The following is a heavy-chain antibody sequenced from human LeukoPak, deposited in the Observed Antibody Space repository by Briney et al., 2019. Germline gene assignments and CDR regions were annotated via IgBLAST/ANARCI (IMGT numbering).Heavy chain of an antibody. CDR1: GFTFSGSA. J-gene: IGHJ4*02. Sequence: GGSLKLSCAASGFTFSGSAMHCVPQASGKGLEGGGRIRRKANSYATAYAASVKGRFTISRDDPKNTAYLQMNSLQTENTAVYNCTRRNAVQATDYWGQGTLVTVSS. CDR2: IRRKANSYAT. V-gene: IGHV3-73*01. D-gene: IGHD1-1*01. CDR3: TRRNAVQATDY.